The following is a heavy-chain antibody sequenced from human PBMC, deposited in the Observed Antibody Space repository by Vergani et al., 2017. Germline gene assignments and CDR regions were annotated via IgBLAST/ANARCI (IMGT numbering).Heavy chain of an antibody. V-gene: IGHV3-11*01. CDR3: ARDHRDYNNYPGTLDI. CDR2: ISNSGNTI. Sequence: QVQLVESGGGLVKPGGSLRLSCAASGFSFSDHYMTWIRQAPGQGLEWVSYISNSGNTIEYADSEKGRFSISRDNAKSALFLQMDSLSAEDTAVYYCARDHRDYNNYPGTLDIWGQGSMVTVSS. CDR1: GFSFSDHY. D-gene: IGHD5-24*01. J-gene: IGHJ3*02.